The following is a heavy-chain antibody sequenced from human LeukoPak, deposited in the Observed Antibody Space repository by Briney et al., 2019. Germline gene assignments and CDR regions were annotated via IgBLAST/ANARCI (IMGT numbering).Heavy chain of an antibody. CDR1: GFTFSSYA. D-gene: IGHD1-26*01. CDR3: AKYIVGNSDSY. Sequence: GGSLRLSCAASGFTFSSYAMSWVRQAPGKGLEWVSAISGSGGSTYYTDSVKGRFTISRDNSKNTLYLQMNSLRAEDTAVYYCAKYIVGNSDSYWGQGTLVTVSS. CDR2: ISGSGGST. J-gene: IGHJ4*02. V-gene: IGHV3-23*01.